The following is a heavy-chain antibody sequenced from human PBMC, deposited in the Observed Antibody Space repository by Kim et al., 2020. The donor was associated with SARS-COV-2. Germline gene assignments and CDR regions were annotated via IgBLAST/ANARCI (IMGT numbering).Heavy chain of an antibody. CDR2: ISSSSSYI. D-gene: IGHD5-18*01. V-gene: IGHV3-21*01. J-gene: IGHJ4*02. CDR1: GFTFSSYS. CDR3: AREVDTAMVDERPFDY. Sequence: GGSLGLSCAASGFTFSSYSMNWVRQAPGKGLEWVSSISSSSSYIYYADSVKGRFTISRDNAKNSLYLQMNSLRAEDTAVYYCAREVDTAMVDERPFDYWGQGTLVTVSS.